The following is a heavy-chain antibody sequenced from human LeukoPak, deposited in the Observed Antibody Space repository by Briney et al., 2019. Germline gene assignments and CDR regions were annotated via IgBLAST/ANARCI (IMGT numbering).Heavy chain of an antibody. Sequence: GSLRLSCAASGFTFSSYSMNWVRQAPGKGLEWVSSISSSSSYIYYADSVKGRFTISRDNAKNSLYLQMNSLRAEDTAVYYCARVGWFGEFYGMDVWGKGTTVTVSS. CDR3: ARVGWFGEFYGMDV. D-gene: IGHD3-10*01. CDR2: ISSSSSYI. CDR1: GFTFSSYS. V-gene: IGHV3-21*01. J-gene: IGHJ6*04.